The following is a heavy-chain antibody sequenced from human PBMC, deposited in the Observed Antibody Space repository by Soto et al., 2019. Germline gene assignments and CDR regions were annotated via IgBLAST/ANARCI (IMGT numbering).Heavy chain of an antibody. J-gene: IGHJ4*02. Sequence: SETLSLTCTVSGGSISSSSYYWGWIRQPPGKGLECIGSIYYSGSTYYNPSLKSRVTISVDTSKNQFSLKLSSVTAAGTAVYYCDRSGSPVAGLDYRGQGTLVTVSS. V-gene: IGHV4-39*01. D-gene: IGHD1-26*01. CDR1: GGSISSSSYY. CDR3: DRSGSPVAGLDY. CDR2: IYYSGST.